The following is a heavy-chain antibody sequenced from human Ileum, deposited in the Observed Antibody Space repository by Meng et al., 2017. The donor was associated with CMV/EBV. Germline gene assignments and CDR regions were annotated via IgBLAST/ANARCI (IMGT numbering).Heavy chain of an antibody. CDR3: TTGKYSHGY. CDR1: EFTFSTHW. Sequence: GESLKISCAVAEFTFSTHWMTWVRQARGKGLEWVARISDDGSAKYYVDSVKGRFTISRDNAENSLYLHMNSLRVEDTAVYYCTTGKYSHGYWGQGTLVTVSS. V-gene: IGHV3-7*01. CDR2: ISDDGSAK. D-gene: IGHD5-18*01. J-gene: IGHJ4*02.